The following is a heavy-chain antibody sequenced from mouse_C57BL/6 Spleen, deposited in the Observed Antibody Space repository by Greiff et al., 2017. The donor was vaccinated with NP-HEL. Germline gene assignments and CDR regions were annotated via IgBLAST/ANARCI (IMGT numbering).Heavy chain of an antibody. D-gene: IGHD2-3*01. CDR3: ARSYDGYYPDWFAY. CDR1: GYTFTSYW. V-gene: IGHV1-50*01. CDR2: IDPSDSYT. J-gene: IGHJ3*01. Sequence: VQLQQPGAELVKPGASVKLSCKASGYTFTSYWMQWVKQRPGQGLEWIGEIDPSDSYTNYNQKFKGKATLTVDTSSSTAYMQLSSLTSEDSAVYYCARSYDGYYPDWFAYWGQGTLVTVSA.